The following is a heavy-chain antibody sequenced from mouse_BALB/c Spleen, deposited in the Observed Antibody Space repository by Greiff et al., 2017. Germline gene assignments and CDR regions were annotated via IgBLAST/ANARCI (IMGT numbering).Heavy chain of an antibody. CDR3: ARDRDGYFDY. J-gene: IGHJ2*01. V-gene: IGHV5-6-3*01. CDR2: INSNGGST. D-gene: IGHD2-3*01. Sequence: EVQVVESGGGLVQPGGSLKLSCAASGFTFSSYGMSWVRQTPDKRLELVATINSNGGSTYYPDSVKGRFTISRDNAKNTLYLQMSSLKSEDTAMYYCARDRDGYFDYWGQGTTLTVSS. CDR1: GFTFSSYG.